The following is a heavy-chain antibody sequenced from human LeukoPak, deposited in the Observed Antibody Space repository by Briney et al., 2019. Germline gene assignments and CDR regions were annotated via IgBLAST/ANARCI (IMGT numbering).Heavy chain of an antibody. CDR1: GGSFSGYY. CDR2: VYYSGSP. J-gene: IGHJ3*02. CDR3: ARRITIFGVVEVFAFDT. V-gene: IGHV4-30-4*08. D-gene: IGHD3-3*01. Sequence: PSETLSLTCAVYGGSFSGYYWSWIRQPPGKGLEWIGYVYYSGSPHYNPSLKSRVTILVDTSKNQFTLKLSSVTAADTAVYHCARRITIFGVVEVFAFDTWGQGTLVTVSS.